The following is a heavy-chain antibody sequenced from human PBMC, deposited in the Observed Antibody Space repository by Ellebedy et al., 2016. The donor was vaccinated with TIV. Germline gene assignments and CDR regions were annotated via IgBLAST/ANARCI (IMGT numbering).Heavy chain of an antibody. D-gene: IGHD3-9*01. CDR1: GFTFGSCA. J-gene: IGHJ4*02. Sequence: GESLKISCAASGFTFGSCASSWVRQAPGRGPEWVAAISASGTNTYYADSVKGRFTISRDNSKNTMYLEMNSLRAEDTALYYCATHYDILPGQYRGFDYWGQGTLVTVSS. CDR3: ATHYDILPGQYRGFDY. CDR2: ISASGTNT. V-gene: IGHV3-23*01.